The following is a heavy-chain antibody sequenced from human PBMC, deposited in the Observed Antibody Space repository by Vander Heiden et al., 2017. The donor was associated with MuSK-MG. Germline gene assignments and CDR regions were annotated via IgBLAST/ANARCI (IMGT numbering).Heavy chain of an antibody. V-gene: IGHV3-15*01. Sequence: EVQLVESGGDLVKPGGSLRLSCAASGFTFSNAWMSWVRQAPGKGLEWVARIQSKTDGGTIDYAAPVKGRFTISRDDSKNTLYLQMNSLKTEDTGVYYCTRENDWNYHYWGQGTLVTVSS. CDR3: TRENDWNYHY. J-gene: IGHJ4*02. D-gene: IGHD1-7*01. CDR1: GFTFSNAW. CDR2: IQSKTDGGTI.